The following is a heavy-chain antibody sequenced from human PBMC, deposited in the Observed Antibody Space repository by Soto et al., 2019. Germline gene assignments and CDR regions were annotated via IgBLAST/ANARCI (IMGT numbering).Heavy chain of an antibody. CDR3: ARDPRSYGSLWYYGMDV. V-gene: IGHV1-3*01. CDR2: INAGNGNT. CDR1: GYTFTSYA. D-gene: IGHD5-18*01. Sequence: ASVKVSCKASGYTFTSYAMHWVRQAPGQRLEWMGWINAGNGNTKYSQKFQGRVTITRDTSASTAYMELSSLRSEDTAVYYCARDPRSYGSLWYYGMDVWGQGTTVTV. J-gene: IGHJ6*02.